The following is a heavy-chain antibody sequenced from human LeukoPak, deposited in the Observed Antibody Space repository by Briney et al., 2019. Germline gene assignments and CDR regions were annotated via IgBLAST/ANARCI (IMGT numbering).Heavy chain of an antibody. CDR1: GGTFSSYA. J-gene: IGHJ4*02. D-gene: IGHD5-12*01. Sequence: SVKVSCKASGGTFSSYAISWVRQAPGQGLEWMGGIIPIFGTANYAQKFQGRVTITADESTSTAYMGLSSLRSEDTAVYYCARDDERYSGYHAAYFDYWGQGTLVTVSS. V-gene: IGHV1-69*13. CDR3: ARDDERYSGYHAAYFDY. CDR2: IIPIFGTA.